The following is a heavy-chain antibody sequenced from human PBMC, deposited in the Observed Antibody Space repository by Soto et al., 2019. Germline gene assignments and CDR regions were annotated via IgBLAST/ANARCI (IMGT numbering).Heavy chain of an antibody. V-gene: IGHV1-3*01. CDR1: GYTFTSYA. Sequence: ASVKVSCKASGYTFTSYAMHWVRQAPGQGLEWMGWINAGNGNTKYSQKFQGRVTITRDTSNNQLSLNLRSVTAADTAVYYCARHDGFSSGWIFDYWGHGTLVTVSS. D-gene: IGHD6-19*01. CDR2: INAGNGNT. CDR3: ARHDGFSSGWIFDY. J-gene: IGHJ4*01.